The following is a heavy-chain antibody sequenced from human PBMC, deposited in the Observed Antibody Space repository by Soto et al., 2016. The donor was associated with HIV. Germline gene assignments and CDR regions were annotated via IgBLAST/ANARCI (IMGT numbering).Heavy chain of an antibody. CDR2: IIPIFGTA. V-gene: IGHV1-69*12. CDR3: ASAPKLWTYYYDSSGYYDY. D-gene: IGHD3-22*01. J-gene: IGHJ4*02. Sequence: QVQLVQSGAEVKKPGSSVKVSCKASGGTFSSYAISWVRQAPGQGLEWMGGIIPIFGTANYAQKFQGRVTITADESTSTAYMELSSLRSEDTAVYYCASAPKLWTYYYDSSGYYDYWGQGTLVTVSS. CDR1: GGTFSSYA.